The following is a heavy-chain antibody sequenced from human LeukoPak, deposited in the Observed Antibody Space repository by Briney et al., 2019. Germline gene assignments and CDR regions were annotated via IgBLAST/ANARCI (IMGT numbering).Heavy chain of an antibody. Sequence: VGSLRLSCAASGFTFSSHSMNWVRQAPGKGLEWVSSISSSSSYIYYADSVKGRFTISRDNAKNSLYLQMNSLRAEDTAVYYCARDKQLAPPRPFDYWGQGTLVTVSS. CDR2: ISSSSSYI. CDR1: GFTFSSHS. CDR3: ARDKQLAPPRPFDY. D-gene: IGHD6-6*01. J-gene: IGHJ4*02. V-gene: IGHV3-21*01.